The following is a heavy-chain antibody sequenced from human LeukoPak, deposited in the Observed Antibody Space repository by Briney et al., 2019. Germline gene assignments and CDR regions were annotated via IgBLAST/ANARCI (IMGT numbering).Heavy chain of an antibody. J-gene: IGHJ4*02. Sequence: ASVKVSCKASGYTFTGYYTHWVRQAPGQGLEWMGWINPNSGGTNYAQKFQGRVTMTRDTSISTAYMELSRLRSDDTAVYYCARGRGMSITMIVVALGDYWGQGTLVTVSS. CDR1: GYTFTGYY. CDR2: INPNSGGT. V-gene: IGHV1-2*02. CDR3: ARGRGMSITMIVVALGDY. D-gene: IGHD3-22*01.